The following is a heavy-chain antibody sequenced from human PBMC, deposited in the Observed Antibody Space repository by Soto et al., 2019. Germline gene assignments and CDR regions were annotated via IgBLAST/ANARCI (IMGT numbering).Heavy chain of an antibody. J-gene: IGHJ5*02. CDR3: ARVVKNFSVSGDTWFDP. D-gene: IGHD3-10*01. Sequence: GASVKVSCKASGYIFANYAMQWVRQAPGQGLERMGYLNPGNGNTKYSQKFKGRLTISRDTSANTVYMELSSLTSKDTAIYYCARVVKNFSVSGDTWFDPWGQGTLVTVSS. CDR2: LNPGNGNT. CDR1: GYIFANYA. V-gene: IGHV1-3*01.